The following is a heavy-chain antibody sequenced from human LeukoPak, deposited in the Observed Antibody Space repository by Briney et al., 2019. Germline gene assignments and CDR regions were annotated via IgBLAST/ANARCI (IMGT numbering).Heavy chain of an antibody. CDR3: AGNYNYGAGFDY. J-gene: IGHJ4*02. D-gene: IGHD4-11*01. CDR2: IYYSGST. Sequence: SETLSLTCTVSGGSISSSSYYWGWIRQPPGKGLEWIGSIYYSGSTYYNPSLKSRVTISVDASKNQFSLKLSSVTAADTAVYYCAGNYNYGAGFDYWGQGTLVTVSS. V-gene: IGHV4-39*01. CDR1: GGSISSSSYY.